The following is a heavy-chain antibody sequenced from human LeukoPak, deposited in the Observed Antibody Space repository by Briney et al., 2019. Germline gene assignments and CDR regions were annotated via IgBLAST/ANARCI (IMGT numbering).Heavy chain of an antibody. J-gene: IGHJ4*02. CDR3: ARSFARDYDILTGYYIGDY. Sequence: GASVKVSCKASGYTFTNNGITWVRQAPGQGLEWMGWFSAYDGNTNSAQKLQGRLTMTTDTSTSTAYMELRSLRSDDTAVYYCARSFARDYDILTGYYIGDYWGQGTLITVSS. CDR2: FSAYDGNT. V-gene: IGHV1-18*01. CDR1: GYTFTNNG. D-gene: IGHD3-9*01.